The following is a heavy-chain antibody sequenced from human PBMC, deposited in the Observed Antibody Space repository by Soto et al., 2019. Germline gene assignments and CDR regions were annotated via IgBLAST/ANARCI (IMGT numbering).Heavy chain of an antibody. V-gene: IGHV4-39*01. CDR2: IYYSGST. Sequence: SETLSLTCTVSGGSISSSSYYWGWIRQPPGKGLEWIGSIYYSGSTYYNPSLKSRVTISVDTSKNQFSLKLSSVTAADTAVYYCARLMVRGVPYGMDVWGQGTTVTVSS. D-gene: IGHD3-10*01. CDR1: GGSISSSSYY. CDR3: ARLMVRGVPYGMDV. J-gene: IGHJ6*02.